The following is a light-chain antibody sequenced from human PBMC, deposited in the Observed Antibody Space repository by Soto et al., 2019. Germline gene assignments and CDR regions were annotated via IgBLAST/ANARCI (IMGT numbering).Light chain of an antibody. CDR1: QTINRN. J-gene: IGKJ2*01. CDR2: GAS. V-gene: IGKV1-39*01. CDR3: QQSCSTPDT. Sequence: DIQMTQSPSSLSASVGDRVTITCRASQTINRNLNWYQQKPGKDPKLLIYGASSLQSGVPSSFSGSGAGTDFTLTISRLQPEDFAVYYCQQSCSTPDTFGQGTKLEIK.